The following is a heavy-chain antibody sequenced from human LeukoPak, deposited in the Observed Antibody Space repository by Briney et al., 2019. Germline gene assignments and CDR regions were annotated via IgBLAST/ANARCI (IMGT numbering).Heavy chain of an antibody. CDR1: GGSISSSSYY. CDR3: ARQTREGRRSWYTLYFDY. V-gene: IGHV4-39*01. D-gene: IGHD6-13*01. Sequence: SETLSLTCTVSGGSISSSSYYWGWIRQPPGKGLEWIGSIYYNGSTYYNPSLKSRVTISVDTSKNQFSLKLSSVTAADTAVYYCARQTREGRRSWYTLYFDYWGQGTLVTVSS. CDR2: IYYNGST. J-gene: IGHJ4*02.